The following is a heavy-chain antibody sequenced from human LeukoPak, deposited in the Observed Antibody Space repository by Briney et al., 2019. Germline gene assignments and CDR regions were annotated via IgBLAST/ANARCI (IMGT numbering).Heavy chain of an antibody. J-gene: IGHJ4*02. CDR2: ISYDGSNK. V-gene: IGHV3-30*03. Sequence: LSLACTVSGGSISSYYWSWVRQAPGKGLEWVAVISYDGSNKYYADSVKGRFTISRDNSKNTLYLQMNSLRAEDTAVYYCASLRVDYGDTRGFDYWGQGTLVTVSS. CDR1: GGSISSYY. D-gene: IGHD4-17*01. CDR3: ASLRVDYGDTRGFDY.